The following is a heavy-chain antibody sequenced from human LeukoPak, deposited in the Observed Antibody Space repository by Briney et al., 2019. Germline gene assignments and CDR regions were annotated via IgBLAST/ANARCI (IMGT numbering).Heavy chain of an antibody. CDR3: ARGRGDIVVVVAANWLNWFDP. CDR1: GFTFSSYE. D-gene: IGHD2-15*01. V-gene: IGHV3-48*03. Sequence: GGSLRLSCAASGFTFSSYEMNWVRQAPGKGLEGVSYISSSGSTIYYADSVKVRFTISRDNAKNSVYLQMNSLRAEDTAVYYCARGRGDIVVVVAANWLNWFDPWGQGTLVTVSS. CDR2: ISSSGSTI. J-gene: IGHJ5*02.